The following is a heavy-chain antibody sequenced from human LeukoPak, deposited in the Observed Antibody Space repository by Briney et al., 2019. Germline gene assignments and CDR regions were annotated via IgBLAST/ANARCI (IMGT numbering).Heavy chain of an antibody. Sequence: SETLSLTCTVSGGSISSYYWSWIRQPPGKGLEWIGYIYYSGSTNYNPSLKSRVTMSIDTSKNQFSLKLRSVTAADTAVYYCARDLKYYDFWSGGYMDVWGKGTTVTVSS. CDR1: GGSISSYY. J-gene: IGHJ6*03. V-gene: IGHV4-59*01. CDR3: ARDLKYYDFWSGGYMDV. CDR2: IYYSGST. D-gene: IGHD3-3*01.